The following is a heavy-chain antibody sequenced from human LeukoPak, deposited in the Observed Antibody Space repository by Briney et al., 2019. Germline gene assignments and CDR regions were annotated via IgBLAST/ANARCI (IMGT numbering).Heavy chain of an antibody. CDR3: ASYYGSGVSAYNYYGMDV. V-gene: IGHV4-38-2*01. D-gene: IGHD3-10*01. Sequence: SETLSLTCDVSGLSISSGYYWGWTRQPPGKGLEWIGSVYHSGTTYYNPSLKSRVAISVDTSKNQFSLKLSSVTAADTAVYYCASYYGSGVSAYNYYGMDVWGKGTTVTVSS. J-gene: IGHJ6*04. CDR1: GLSISSGYY. CDR2: VYHSGTT.